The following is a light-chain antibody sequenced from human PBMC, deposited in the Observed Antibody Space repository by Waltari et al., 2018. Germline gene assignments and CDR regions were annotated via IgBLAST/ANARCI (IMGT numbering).Light chain of an antibody. CDR1: SSDVGSYNL. CDR2: DDS. V-gene: IGLV2-23*02. CDR3: CSYAGTTTFV. J-gene: IGLJ2*01. Sequence: QSALTQPASVSGSPGQSITISCTGTSSDVGSYNLVSWYQQHPGKAPKLMIYDDSKRPSGLSNRFAGSKSGNTASLTISGLQVEDEADYYGCSYAGTTTFVFGGGTKLTVL.